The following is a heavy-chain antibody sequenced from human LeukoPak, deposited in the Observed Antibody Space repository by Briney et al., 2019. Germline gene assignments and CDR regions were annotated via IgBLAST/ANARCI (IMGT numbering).Heavy chain of an antibody. J-gene: IGHJ4*02. V-gene: IGHV3-30*02. CDR2: IRYDGSNK. CDR3: AKDVGAAAGPDY. CDR1: GFTFSSYG. Sequence: PGGSLRLSCAASGFTFSSYGMHWVRQAAGKGLEWVAFIRYDGSNKYYADSVKGRFTISRDNSKNTLYLQMNSLRAEDTAVYYCAKDVGAAAGPDYWGQGTLVTVSS. D-gene: IGHD6-13*01.